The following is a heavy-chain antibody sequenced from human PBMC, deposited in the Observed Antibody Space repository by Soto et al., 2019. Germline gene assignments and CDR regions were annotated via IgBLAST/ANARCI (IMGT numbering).Heavy chain of an antibody. CDR2: ISGSGGST. Sequence: QTGGSLRLSCAASGFTFSSYAMSWVRQAPGKGLEWVSAISGSGGSTYYADSVKGRFTISRDNSKNTLYLQMNSLRAEDTAVYYCAKSRPDYDFWSGSYYGMDVWGQGTTVTVSS. D-gene: IGHD3-3*01. CDR1: GFTFSSYA. J-gene: IGHJ6*02. CDR3: AKSRPDYDFWSGSYYGMDV. V-gene: IGHV3-23*01.